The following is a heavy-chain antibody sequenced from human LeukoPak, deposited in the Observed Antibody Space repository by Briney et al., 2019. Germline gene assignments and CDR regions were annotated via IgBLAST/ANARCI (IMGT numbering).Heavy chain of an antibody. CDR1: GGTFSSYA. V-gene: IGHV1-69*13. J-gene: IGHJ4*02. Sequence: SVKVSCKASGGTFSSYAISWVRQAPGQGLEWMGGIIPIFGTANYAQKFQGRVTITADESTSTAYMELSSLRSEDTAVYYCARGDCSGGSCYGSDYWGQGTLVTVSS. CDR2: IIPIFGTA. D-gene: IGHD2-15*01. CDR3: ARGDCSGGSCYGSDY.